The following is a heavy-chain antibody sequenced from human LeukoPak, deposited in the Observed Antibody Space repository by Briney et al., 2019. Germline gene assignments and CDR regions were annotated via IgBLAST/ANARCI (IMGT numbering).Heavy chain of an antibody. D-gene: IGHD1-14*01. CDR3: AKTGFQWGYYFYYMDA. Sequence: PGGSLRLSCAASGFTFSDYNMNWVRQSPEKGLEWVSSITSGTTYIYYADSVRGRFTLSRDNAKNSLYLQMNSLIAEDTAVYYCAKTGFQWGYYFYYMDAWGKGTTVTVSS. J-gene: IGHJ6*03. CDR2: ITSGTTYI. CDR1: GFTFSDYN. V-gene: IGHV3-21*01.